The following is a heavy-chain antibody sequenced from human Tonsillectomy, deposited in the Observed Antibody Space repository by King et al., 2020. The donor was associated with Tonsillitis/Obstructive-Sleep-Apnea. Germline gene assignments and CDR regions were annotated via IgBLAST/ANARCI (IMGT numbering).Heavy chain of an antibody. CDR2: ISWNSGRI. Sequence: VQLVESGGGLVQPGRSLRLSCAASGFTFDDYAMYWVRQAPGKGLEWVSGISWNSGRIGYVDSVKGRFTISRDNAKNTLYLQMNSLRTEDTALYHCAKDLIIVESGTPVDASVIWGQGAMVTVSS. CDR3: AKDLIIVESGTPVDASVI. J-gene: IGHJ3*02. CDR1: GFTFDDYA. D-gene: IGHD3-22*01. V-gene: IGHV3-9*01.